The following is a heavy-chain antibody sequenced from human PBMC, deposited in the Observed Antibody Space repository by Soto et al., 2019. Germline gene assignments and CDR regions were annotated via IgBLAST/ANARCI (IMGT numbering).Heavy chain of an antibody. CDR1: GGSISSGGYY. V-gene: IGHV4-31*03. Sequence: PSETLSLTCTVSGGSISSGGYYWSWIRQHPGKGLEWIGYIYYSGSTYYNPSLKSRVTISVDTSKNQFSLKLSSVTAADTAVYYCARDHHPPYCGGDCHGIFDYWGQGTLVTVSS. D-gene: IGHD2-21*02. CDR3: ARDHHPPYCGGDCHGIFDY. CDR2: IYYSGST. J-gene: IGHJ4*02.